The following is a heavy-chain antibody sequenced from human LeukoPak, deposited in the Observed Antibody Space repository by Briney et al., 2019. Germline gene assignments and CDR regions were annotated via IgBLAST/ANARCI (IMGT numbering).Heavy chain of an antibody. V-gene: IGHV3-20*04. Sequence: GGSLRLSCAASGFTFNDYGMSWIRQAPGKGLEWVSGINWNGGSTGYADSAKGRFTISRDNAKNSLYLQMNSLRAEDTALYYCASANTYYYDRSGYPFDIWGEGTMVTVSS. D-gene: IGHD3-22*01. CDR1: GFTFNDYG. J-gene: IGHJ3*02. CDR3: ASANTYYYDRSGYPFDI. CDR2: INWNGGST.